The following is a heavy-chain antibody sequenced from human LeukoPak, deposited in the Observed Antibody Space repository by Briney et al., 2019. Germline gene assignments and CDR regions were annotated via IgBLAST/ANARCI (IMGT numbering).Heavy chain of an antibody. CDR2: IYYSGST. D-gene: IGHD1-26*01. J-gene: IGHJ4*02. V-gene: IGHV4-59*01. Sequence: SETLSLTCTVSGGSISSYYWSWIRQPPGKGLEWIGYIYYSGSTNYNLSLKSRVTISVDTSKNQFSLKLSSVTAADTAVYYCARGSFRSLDYWGQGTLVTVSS. CDR3: ARGSFRSLDY. CDR1: GGSISSYY.